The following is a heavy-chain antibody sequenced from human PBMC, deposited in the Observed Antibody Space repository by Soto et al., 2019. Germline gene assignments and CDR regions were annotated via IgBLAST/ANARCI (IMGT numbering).Heavy chain of an antibody. CDR1: GFTFSSYE. CDR2: ISTSGSTI. V-gene: IGHV3-48*03. Sequence: EVQLVESGGGLVQPGGSLRLSCAASGFTFSSYEMNWVRQAPGKGLEWVAYISTSGSTIYYADSLKGRFTISRDNAKNSLNLQIDRLSAEDTAIYYYAREVEWGIWIDYWGQGTLLTVSS. CDR3: AREVEWGIWIDY. D-gene: IGHD3-16*01. J-gene: IGHJ4*02.